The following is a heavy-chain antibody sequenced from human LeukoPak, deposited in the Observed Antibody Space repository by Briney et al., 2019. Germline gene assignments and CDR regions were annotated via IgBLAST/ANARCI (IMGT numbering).Heavy chain of an antibody. V-gene: IGHV4-59*01. D-gene: IGHD1-14*01. CDR3: ARESILTGNFDY. J-gene: IGHJ4*02. CDR1: GGSFSGYY. CDR2: IYYSGNT. Sequence: PSETLSLTCAVYGGSFSGYYWTWIRQPPGKGLEWIGYIYYSGNTNYNPSLKSRVTISVDTSKSQFSLKLSSVTAADTAVYYCARESILTGNFDYWGQGTLVTVSS.